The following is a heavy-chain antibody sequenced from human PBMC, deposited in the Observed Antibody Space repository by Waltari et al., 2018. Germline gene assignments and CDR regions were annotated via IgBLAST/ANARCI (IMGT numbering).Heavy chain of an antibody. CDR2: IYHSGST. D-gene: IGHD4-17*01. CDR1: GGSISSSNW. CDR3: ARAVTTVTTSYFDY. V-gene: IGHV4-4*02. Sequence: QVQLQESGPGLVKPSGTLSLTCAVSGGSISSSNWWSWVRQPPGKGLEWLGEIYHSGSTNDNASVKRRVTISVDKSKNQFSRKLSAVTAADTAVYYCARAVTTVTTSYFDYWGQGTLVTVSS. J-gene: IGHJ4*02.